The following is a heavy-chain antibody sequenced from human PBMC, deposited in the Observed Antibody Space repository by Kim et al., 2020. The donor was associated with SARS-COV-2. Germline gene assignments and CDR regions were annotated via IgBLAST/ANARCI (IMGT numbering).Heavy chain of an antibody. CDR2: INPNSGGT. CDR1: GYTFTGYY. D-gene: IGHD3-9*01. Sequence: ASVKVSCKASGYTFTGYYMHWVRQAPGQGLEWMGRINPNSGGTNYAQKFQGRVTMTRDTSISTAYMELSRLRSDDTAVYYCAKDAQYYDILTGYSTTRYYYYGMAVWGQGTTVTVSS. CDR3: AKDAQYYDILTGYSTTRYYYYGMAV. J-gene: IGHJ6*02. V-gene: IGHV1-2*06.